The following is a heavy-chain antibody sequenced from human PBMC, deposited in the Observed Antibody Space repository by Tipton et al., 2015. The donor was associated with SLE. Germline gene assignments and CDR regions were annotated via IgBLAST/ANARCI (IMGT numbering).Heavy chain of an antibody. CDR1: GESLSGHY. V-gene: IGHV4-34*01. CDR2: INHSGRI. J-gene: IGHJ3*02. D-gene: IGHD3-10*01. CDR3: ARDTAHYGSGDGAFDI. Sequence: TLSLTCTVYGESLSGHYWIWIRQPPGKGLEWIGDINHSGRIDYNPSLMSRVTISEATSTNQFSLTLTSVTAADTAVYYCARDTAHYGSGDGAFDIWGQGTMVTVSS.